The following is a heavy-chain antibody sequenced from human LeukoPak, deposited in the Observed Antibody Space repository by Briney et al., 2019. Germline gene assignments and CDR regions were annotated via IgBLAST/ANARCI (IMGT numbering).Heavy chain of an antibody. D-gene: IGHD2-2*01. CDR3: ARVRGYCSSTICYRYYFDY. Sequence: SETLSLTCAVSGYSINSGYYWGWIRQPPGKGLEWIGSIYHSGSTYYNPSLKSRVTISVDTSKNQFSLKLTSVTAAGTAVYYCARVRGYCSSTICYRYYFDYWGQGSLVTVSS. J-gene: IGHJ4*02. V-gene: IGHV4-38-2*01. CDR2: IYHSGST. CDR1: GYSINSGYY.